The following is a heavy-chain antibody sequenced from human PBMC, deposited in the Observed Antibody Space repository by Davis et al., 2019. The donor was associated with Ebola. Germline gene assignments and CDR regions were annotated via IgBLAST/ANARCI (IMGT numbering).Heavy chain of an antibody. CDR2: IYYSGST. V-gene: IGHV4-31*03. J-gene: IGHJ5*02. CDR3: ARGALQHIVVVGRGWFDP. D-gene: IGHD2-21*01. CDR1: GGSISSGPYY. Sequence: SETLSLTCTVSGGSISSGPYYWSWIRQHPGKGLEWIGYIYYSGSTYYNPSLKSRVTISVDTSKNQFSLKLSSVTAADTAVYSCARGALQHIVVVGRGWFDPWGQGTLVTVSS.